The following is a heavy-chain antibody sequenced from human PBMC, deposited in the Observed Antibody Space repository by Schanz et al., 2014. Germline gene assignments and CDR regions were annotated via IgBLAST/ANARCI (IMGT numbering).Heavy chain of an antibody. J-gene: IGHJ5*01. CDR1: GFTFSDYW. CDR2: IKHDGSVK. Sequence: EVQLLESGGGLVQPGGSLRLSCTASGFTFSDYWMSWVRQAPGKGPEWVANIKHDGSVKDYVDSVEGRFTMSRDNSKNTLYLQMNSLRAEDTAVYYCAKTPREYCNYDNCPNWFDSWGQGTLVTASS. D-gene: IGHD2-15*01. V-gene: IGHV3-7*05. CDR3: AKTPREYCNYDNCPNWFDS.